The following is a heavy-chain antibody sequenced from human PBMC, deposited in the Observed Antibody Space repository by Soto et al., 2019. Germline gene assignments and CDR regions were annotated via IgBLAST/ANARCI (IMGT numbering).Heavy chain of an antibody. D-gene: IGHD3-10*01. Sequence: ASLKVSCKASGKTFPSSYMHWVRQAPGQGLEWMGIINPSGGSTSYAQKFQGRVTMTRDTSTSTVYMELSSLRSEDTAVYYCARAVITMEFDPWGQGTLVTVSS. CDR3: ARAVITMEFDP. CDR1: GKTFPSSY. CDR2: INPSGGST. J-gene: IGHJ5*02. V-gene: IGHV1-46*03.